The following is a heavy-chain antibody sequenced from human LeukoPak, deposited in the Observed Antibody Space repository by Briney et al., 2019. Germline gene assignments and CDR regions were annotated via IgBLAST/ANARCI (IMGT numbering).Heavy chain of an antibody. J-gene: IGHJ3*02. Sequence: SETLSLTCTVSGGSVTSGSHYWSWVRQPPGRGLEWIGNVYYSGRTAYNPSLKSRVTISVDISKNQFSLQLNSVTAADTAVYYCVRETATYYYDSRGYYRQIEVFDIWGQGTPVIVSS. CDR2: VYYSGRT. D-gene: IGHD3-22*01. CDR3: VRETATYYYDSRGYYRQIEVFDI. V-gene: IGHV4-61*01. CDR1: GGSVTSGSHY.